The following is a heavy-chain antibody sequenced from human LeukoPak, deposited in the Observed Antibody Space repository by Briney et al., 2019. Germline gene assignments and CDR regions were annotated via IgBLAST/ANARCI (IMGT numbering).Heavy chain of an antibody. CDR2: INPNSGGT. Sequence: ASVKVSCKASGYTFTGYYMHWVRQAPGQGLEWMGWINPNSGGTNYAQKFQGRVTMTRDTSISTAYMELSRLTSDDTAVYYCARVKEYSSSSSQFDYWGQGTLVTVSS. J-gene: IGHJ4*02. CDR3: ARVKEYSSSSSQFDY. V-gene: IGHV1-2*02. D-gene: IGHD6-6*01. CDR1: GYTFTGYY.